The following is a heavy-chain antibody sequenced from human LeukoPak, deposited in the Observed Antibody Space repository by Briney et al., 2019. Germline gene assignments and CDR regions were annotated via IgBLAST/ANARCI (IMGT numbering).Heavy chain of an antibody. Sequence: PSETLSLTCTVSTGSISSGSYYWSWIRQPAGKGLEWIGHVYSSGSANYNPSLRSRVTVSVDTSKNQFSLNLTSVTAADTAMYYCARGNWNRGYFYMDVWGKGTTVTVSS. CDR2: VYSSGSA. V-gene: IGHV4-61*09. CDR3: ARGNWNRGYFYMDV. J-gene: IGHJ6*03. D-gene: IGHD1/OR15-1a*01. CDR1: TGSISSGSYY.